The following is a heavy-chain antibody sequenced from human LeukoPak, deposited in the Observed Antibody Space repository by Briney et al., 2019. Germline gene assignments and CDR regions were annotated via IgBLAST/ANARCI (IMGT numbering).Heavy chain of an antibody. Sequence: GGSLRLSCAASGFTFSSYAMHWVRQAPGKGLEWVAVISYDGSNKYYADSVKGRFTISRDNSKNTLYLQVNSLRAEDTAVYYCAKDSGSYHAPSPPLFDYWGQGTLVTVSS. CDR1: GFTFSSYA. CDR2: ISYDGSNK. CDR3: AKDSGSYHAPSPPLFDY. J-gene: IGHJ4*02. D-gene: IGHD1-26*01. V-gene: IGHV3-30-3*01.